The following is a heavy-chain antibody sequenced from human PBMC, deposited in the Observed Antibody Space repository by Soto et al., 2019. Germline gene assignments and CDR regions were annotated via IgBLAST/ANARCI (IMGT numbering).Heavy chain of an antibody. D-gene: IGHD6-19*01. Sequence: GASVKVSCKASGGTFSSYAISWVRQAPGQGLEWMGGIIPILGTANYAQKFQGRVTITADESTSTAYMELSSLRSEDTAVYYCARTARSGWYSAMVGPDYWGQGTLVTVSS. CDR2: IIPILGTA. V-gene: IGHV1-69*13. CDR1: GGTFSSYA. J-gene: IGHJ4*02. CDR3: ARTARSGWYSAMVGPDY.